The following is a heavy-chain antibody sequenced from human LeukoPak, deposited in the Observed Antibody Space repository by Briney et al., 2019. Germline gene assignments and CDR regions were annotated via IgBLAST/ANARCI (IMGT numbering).Heavy chain of an antibody. J-gene: IGHJ3*02. V-gene: IGHV4-4*07. CDR1: GGSISSYY. Sequence: SETLSLTCTVSGGSISSYYWSWIRQPAGKGLEWIGRIYTSGSTNYNPSLKSRVTMSVDTSKNQFSLKLSSVTAADTAVYYCARIGINNGYSKAFDIWGQGTMVTVSS. D-gene: IGHD3-22*01. CDR3: ARIGINNGYSKAFDI. CDR2: IYTSGST.